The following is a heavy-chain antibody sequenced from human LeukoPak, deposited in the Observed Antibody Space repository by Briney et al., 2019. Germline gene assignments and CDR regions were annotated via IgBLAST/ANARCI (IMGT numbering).Heavy chain of an antibody. CDR3: APSRAAAGTNWFDP. CDR2: IIPIFGTA. Sequence: ASVKVSCKASGGTFSSYAISWVRQAPGQGLEWMGGIIPIFGTANYAQKFQGRVTITADKSTSTAYMELSSLRSEDTAVYYCAPSRAAAGTNWFDPWGQGTLVTVSS. D-gene: IGHD6-13*01. CDR1: GGTFSSYA. V-gene: IGHV1-69*06. J-gene: IGHJ5*02.